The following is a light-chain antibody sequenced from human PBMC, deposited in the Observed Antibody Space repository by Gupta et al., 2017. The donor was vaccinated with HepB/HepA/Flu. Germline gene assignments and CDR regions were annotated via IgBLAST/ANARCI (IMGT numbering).Light chain of an antibody. CDR3: QQYYNYPYT. CDR2: MAS. CDR1: KSISRW. J-gene: IGKJ2*01. V-gene: IGKV1-5*03. Sequence: DIQMTQSPSTLSASVGDRVPITCRASKSISRWLAWYQQKPGKAPKLLIYMASSLEGGVPSRFSGSGSGTEFTLTISSLQPDDFATFYCQQYYNYPYTFGQGTKLEIK.